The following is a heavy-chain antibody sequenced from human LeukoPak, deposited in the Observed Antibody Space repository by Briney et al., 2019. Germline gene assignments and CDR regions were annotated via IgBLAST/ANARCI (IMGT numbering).Heavy chain of an antibody. CDR2: IVVGSGNT. CDR1: GFTFTSSA. CDR3: ATSIAVAGSLDY. D-gene: IGHD6-19*01. V-gene: IGHV1-58*02. J-gene: IGHJ4*02. Sequence: GTSVKVSCKASGFTFTSSAMQWVRQARGQRLEWIGWIVVGSGNTNYAQKFQERVTIIRDMSTSTAYMELSSLRSEDTAVYYCATSIAVAGSLDYWGQGTLVTVSS.